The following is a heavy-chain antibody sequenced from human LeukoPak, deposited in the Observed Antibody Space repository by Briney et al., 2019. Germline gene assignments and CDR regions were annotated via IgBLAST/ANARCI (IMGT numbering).Heavy chain of an antibody. Sequence: GSLRLSCAVSGLTLSNVWMNWVRQAPGKGLEWVSAISGSGGSTYYADSVKGRFTISRDNSKNTLYLQMNSLRAEDTAVYYCAKDRGYSFDYWGQGTLVTVSS. CDR1: GLTLSNVW. D-gene: IGHD5-18*01. V-gene: IGHV3-23*01. J-gene: IGHJ4*02. CDR2: ISGSGGST. CDR3: AKDRGYSFDY.